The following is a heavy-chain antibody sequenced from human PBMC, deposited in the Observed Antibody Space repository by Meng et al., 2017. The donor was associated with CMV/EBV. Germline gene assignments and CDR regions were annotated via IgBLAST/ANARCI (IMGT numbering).Heavy chain of an antibody. CDR2: ISSSSSYI. V-gene: IGHV3-21*01. CDR1: GFTFSSYS. CDR3: ARDDDESHYYYYGMDV. J-gene: IGHJ6*02. Sequence: GESLQISCAASGFTFSSYSMNWVRQAPGKGLEWVSSISSSSSYIYYADSVKGRFTISRDNAKNSLYLQMNSLRAEDTAVYYCARDDDESHYYYYGMDVWGQGTTVTVSS.